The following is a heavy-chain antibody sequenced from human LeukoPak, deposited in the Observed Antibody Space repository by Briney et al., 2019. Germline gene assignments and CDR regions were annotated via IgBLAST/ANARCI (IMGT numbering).Heavy chain of an antibody. V-gene: IGHV3-7*01. CDR2: IKQDGSET. CDR1: GFTFFNYW. Sequence: GGSLRLSCAASGFTFFNYWMSWVRQAPGKGLEWVANIKQDGSETYYVDSVKGRFTISRDNARSSLFLQMTSLRAEDTAIYYCAKRAYSGIYFAAFDIWGQGTMVTVSS. J-gene: IGHJ3*02. D-gene: IGHD1-26*01. CDR3: AKRAYSGIYFAAFDI.